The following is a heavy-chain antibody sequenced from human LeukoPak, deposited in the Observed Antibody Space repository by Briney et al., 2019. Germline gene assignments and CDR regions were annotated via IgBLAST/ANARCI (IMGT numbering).Heavy chain of an antibody. CDR3: AKEVPRIASRGGTFDV. J-gene: IGHJ3*01. Sequence: GGSLRLSCVASGFTFSTYEMNWVRQAPGKGLEWVSYISRSGDIVYYVDSVKGRFTISRDSAKNSLYLQMNSLRAEDTAVYYCAKEVPRIASRGGTFDVWGQGTLVTVSS. CDR2: ISRSGDIV. CDR1: GFTFSTYE. D-gene: IGHD6-6*01. V-gene: IGHV3-48*03.